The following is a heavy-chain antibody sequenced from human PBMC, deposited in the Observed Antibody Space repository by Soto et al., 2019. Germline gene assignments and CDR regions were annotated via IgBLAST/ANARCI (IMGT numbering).Heavy chain of an antibody. CDR2: IGSAGDT. CDR3: ARVESLGAGTAYYHYGMDV. D-gene: IGHD3-16*01. V-gene: IGHV3-13*01. Sequence: EVQLVESGGGLVQPGGSLRLSCAASGFNFSSYDMHWVRQATGKGLEWVSVIGSAGDTYYPGSVKGRFTISRENDKKSMYIQMNSLRAADTAVYYCARVESLGAGTAYYHYGMDVWGQGTTVTVSS. J-gene: IGHJ6*02. CDR1: GFNFSSYD.